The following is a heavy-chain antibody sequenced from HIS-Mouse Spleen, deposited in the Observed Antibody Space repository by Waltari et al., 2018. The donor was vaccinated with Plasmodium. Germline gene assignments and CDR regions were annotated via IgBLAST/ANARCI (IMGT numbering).Heavy chain of an antibody. CDR1: GFTFGSYW. CDR3: ASSWYWYFDL. J-gene: IGHJ2*01. V-gene: IGHV3-7*01. CDR2: IKQDGSEK. D-gene: IGHD6-13*01. Sequence: EVQLVESGGGLVQPGGSLRLSCAASGFTFGSYWRSWFRQAPGKGLEWVANIKQDGSEKYYVDSVKGRFTISRDNAKNSLYLQMNSLRAEDTAVYYCASSWYWYFDLWGRGTLVTVSS.